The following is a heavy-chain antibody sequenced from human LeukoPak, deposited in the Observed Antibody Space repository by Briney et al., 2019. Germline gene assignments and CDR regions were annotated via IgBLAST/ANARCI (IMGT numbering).Heavy chain of an antibody. CDR2: INHSGST. CDR1: GGSFSGYY. CDR3: ARGRITLFGVVRNWFDP. V-gene: IGHV4-34*01. Sequence: PSETLSLTRPVYGGSFSGYYWSWICQPPSKGLDGIGEINHSGSTNYNPSLQSRVPISVDTSKNQYPLKLSSVTAADTAVYYCARGRITLFGVVRNWFDPWGQGTLVTVSS. J-gene: IGHJ5*02. D-gene: IGHD3-3*01.